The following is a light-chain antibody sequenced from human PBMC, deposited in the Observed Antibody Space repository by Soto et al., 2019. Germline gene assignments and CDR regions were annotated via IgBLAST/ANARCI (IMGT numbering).Light chain of an antibody. V-gene: IGKV3-20*01. CDR3: QQYGSSSIT. CDR1: RSVSSSY. J-gene: IGKJ5*01. CDR2: GAS. Sequence: EIVLTQSTGTLSLSPGERSTLSCRSSRSVSSSYLAWYQQKPGQAPRLLIYGASSRATGIPDRFSGSGSGTDFTLTISRLEPEDFAVYYCQQYGSSSITFGQGTRLEI.